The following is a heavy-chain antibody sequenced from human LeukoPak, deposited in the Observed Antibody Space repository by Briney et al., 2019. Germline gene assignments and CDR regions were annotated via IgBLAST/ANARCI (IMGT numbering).Heavy chain of an antibody. V-gene: IGHV1-2*02. Sequence: GASVKVSCKASGYTFTGYYMHWVRQAPGQGLAWMGWINPNSGGTNYAQKFQGRVTMTRDTSISTAYMELSRLRSDDTAVYYCARFATQYSSGIHGMDVWGQGTTVTVSS. D-gene: IGHD6-19*01. CDR2: INPNSGGT. CDR3: ARFATQYSSGIHGMDV. CDR1: GYTFTGYY. J-gene: IGHJ6*02.